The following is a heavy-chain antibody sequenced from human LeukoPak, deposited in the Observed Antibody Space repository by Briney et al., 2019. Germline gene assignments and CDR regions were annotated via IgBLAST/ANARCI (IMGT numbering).Heavy chain of an antibody. CDR3: ARTTKVVGDYDY. CDR2: INHSGST. CDR1: GGSFSGYY. V-gene: IGHV4-34*01. J-gene: IGHJ4*02. Sequence: KPSETLSLTCAVYGGSFSGYYWSWIRQPPGKGLEWIGEINHSGSTNYNPSLKSRVTISVDTSKNQFSLKLSSVTAADTAVYYCARTTKVVGDYDYSGQGTLVTVSS. D-gene: IGHD2-15*01.